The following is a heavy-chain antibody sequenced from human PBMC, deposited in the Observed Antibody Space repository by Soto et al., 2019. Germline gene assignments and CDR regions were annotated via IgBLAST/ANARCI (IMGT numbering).Heavy chain of an antibody. J-gene: IGHJ2*01. CDR1: GGTFSSYA. V-gene: IGHV1-69*01. Sequence: QVQLVQSGAEVKKPGSSVKVSCKASGGTFSSYAISWVRQAPGQGLEWMGGIIPIFGTANYAQKFQGRVTITADESTSAAYVELSSLRSEDTAVYYCARCPPGSSSCYWYFDLWGRGTLVSVST. CDR2: IIPIFGTA. CDR3: ARCPPGSSSCYWYFDL. D-gene: IGHD6-13*01.